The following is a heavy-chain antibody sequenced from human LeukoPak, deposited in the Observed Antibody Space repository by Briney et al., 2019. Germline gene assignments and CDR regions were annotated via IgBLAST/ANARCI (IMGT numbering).Heavy chain of an antibody. CDR2: ISGSGGST. V-gene: IGHV3-23*01. J-gene: IGHJ3*02. CDR1: GFTFSSYA. CDR3: AKDPEDIVVVVAAKKLDAFDI. Sequence: GGSLRLSCAASGFTFSSYAMNWVRQAPGKGLEWVSAISGSGGSTYYADSVKGRFTISRDNSKNTLYLQMNSLRAEDTAVYYCAKDPEDIVVVVAAKKLDAFDIWGQGTMVTVSS. D-gene: IGHD2-15*01.